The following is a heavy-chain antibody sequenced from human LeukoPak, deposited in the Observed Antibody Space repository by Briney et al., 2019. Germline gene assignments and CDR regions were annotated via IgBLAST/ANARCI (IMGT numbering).Heavy chain of an antibody. CDR1: GFTFTYSW. Sequence: GGSLTLSCAASGFTFTYSWMTWVRQAPGRGLEWVANINKEGNRKYYVDSVKGRFAISRDNANNSMLLQMTSLRAEDASVYFCARDAGWGYYDLWGQGTPVTVSS. J-gene: IGHJ1*01. CDR2: INKEGNRK. CDR3: ARDAGWGYYDL. D-gene: IGHD3-22*01. V-gene: IGHV3-7*01.